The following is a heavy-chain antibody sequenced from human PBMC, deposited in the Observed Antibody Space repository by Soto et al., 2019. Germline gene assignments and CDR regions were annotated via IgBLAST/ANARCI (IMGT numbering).Heavy chain of an antibody. CDR1: GFTFSSYW. Sequence: PGGSLRLSCAASGFTFSSYWMHWVRQAPGKGLVWVSRINSDGSSTSYADSVKGRFTISRDNAKNTLYLQMNSLRAEDTAVYYCAGEPTSYGDYVPLLGHSDPYFYYYGMDVWGQGTTVTVSS. D-gene: IGHD4-17*01. CDR3: AGEPTSYGDYVPLLGHSDPYFYYYGMDV. CDR2: INSDGSST. J-gene: IGHJ6*02. V-gene: IGHV3-74*01.